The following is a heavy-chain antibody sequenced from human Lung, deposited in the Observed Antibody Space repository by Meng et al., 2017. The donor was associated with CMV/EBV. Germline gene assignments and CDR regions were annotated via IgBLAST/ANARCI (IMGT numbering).Heavy chain of an antibody. CDR2: IWYDGSNK. D-gene: IGHD5/OR15-5a*01. V-gene: IGHV3-33*06. J-gene: IGHJ3*01. CDR1: GFAFSSYG. Sequence: GESLKISCTASGFAFSSYGMHWVRQAPGKGLEWVAVIWYDGSNKYFADSVKGRFTVSRDNSRNMLYLHMNRLRADDTAVYHCAKDIVSTINPGAFDVWGQGXMVTVSS. CDR3: AKDIVSTINPGAFDV.